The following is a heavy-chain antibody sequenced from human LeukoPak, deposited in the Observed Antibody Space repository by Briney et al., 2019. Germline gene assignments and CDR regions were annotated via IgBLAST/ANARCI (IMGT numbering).Heavy chain of an antibody. D-gene: IGHD5-24*01. CDR1: GFTFSSYW. V-gene: IGHV3-7*01. Sequence: GGSLRLSCADSGFTFSSYWMSWVRQAPGKGLEWVANIKQDGSEKYYVDSVKGRFTISRDNAKNSLYLQMNSLRAEDTAVYYCAAERWLQLGDAFDIWGQGTMVTVSS. CDR3: AAERWLQLGDAFDI. J-gene: IGHJ3*02. CDR2: IKQDGSEK.